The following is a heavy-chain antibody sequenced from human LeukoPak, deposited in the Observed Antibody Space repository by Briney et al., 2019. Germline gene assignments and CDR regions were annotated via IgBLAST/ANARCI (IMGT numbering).Heavy chain of an antibody. CDR3: ARVPRIAVAGLVSYFDY. V-gene: IGHV1-2*02. CDR1: GYTFTGYY. CDR2: INPNSGGT. J-gene: IGHJ4*02. D-gene: IGHD6-19*01. Sequence: GASVKVSCKASGYTFTGYYMHWVRQAPGQGLEWMGWINPNSGGTNYAQKFQGRVTMTRDTSISTAYMELSRLRSDDTAVYCCARVPRIAVAGLVSYFDYWGQGTLVTVSS.